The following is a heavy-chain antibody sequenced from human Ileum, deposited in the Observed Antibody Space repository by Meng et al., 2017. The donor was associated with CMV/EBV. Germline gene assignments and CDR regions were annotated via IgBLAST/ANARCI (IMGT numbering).Heavy chain of an antibody. CDR2: INPNNGDT. Sequence: SGYVFTDYYRYWIRQAPGHGLELVGRINPNNGDTYYAQTFRGRVTVTSDTSISTASMELNSLRSDDTAIYFCTRVSQSGNFYFPFDYWGQGSLVTVSS. D-gene: IGHD2-15*01. CDR1: GYVFTDYY. V-gene: IGHV1-2*02. CDR3: TRVSQSGNFYFPFDY. J-gene: IGHJ4*02.